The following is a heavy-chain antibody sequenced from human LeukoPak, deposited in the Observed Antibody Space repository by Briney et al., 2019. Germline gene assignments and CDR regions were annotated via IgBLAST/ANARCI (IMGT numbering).Heavy chain of an antibody. CDR3: ARVFTMVRGVTMYYFDY. CDR2: IIPILGTA. CDR1: GGTFSSYA. Sequence: KVSCKASGGTFSSYAISWVRQAPGQGLEWMGGIIPILGTANYAQKFQGRVTITTDESTSTAYMELSSLRSEDTAVYYCARVFTMVRGVTMYYFDYWGQGTLVTVSS. V-gene: IGHV1-69*05. D-gene: IGHD3-10*01. J-gene: IGHJ4*02.